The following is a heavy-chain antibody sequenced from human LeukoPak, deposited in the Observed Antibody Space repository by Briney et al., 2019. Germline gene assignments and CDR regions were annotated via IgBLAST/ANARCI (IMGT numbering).Heavy chain of an antibody. J-gene: IGHJ5*02. Sequence: PSETLSLTCTVSGYSISSGYYWGWIRRPPGTRLEWIGSFYYGGSTYYNPSLKSRVTISVDTSKNQFSLKLYSVTAADTAVYYCARNYYDSSDYFDPWGQGALVTVSS. CDR1: GYSISSGYY. V-gene: IGHV4-38-2*02. D-gene: IGHD3-22*01. CDR3: ARNYYDSSDYFDP. CDR2: FYYGGST.